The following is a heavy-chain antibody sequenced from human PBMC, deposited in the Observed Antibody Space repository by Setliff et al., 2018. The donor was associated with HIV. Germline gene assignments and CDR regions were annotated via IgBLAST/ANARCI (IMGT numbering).Heavy chain of an antibody. J-gene: IGHJ4*02. CDR1: GGTFSSYA. D-gene: IGHD5-12*01. CDR3: ARDSVSRDGYKDLDY. CDR2: IIPIFGTT. Sequence: GASVKVSCKASGGTFSSYAISWVRQAPGQGLEWMGGIIPIFGTTNYAQKFQGRVTITTDESTTTAYMELSSLRSEDTAVYYCARDSVSRDGYKDLDYWGQGTLVTVSS. V-gene: IGHV1-69*05.